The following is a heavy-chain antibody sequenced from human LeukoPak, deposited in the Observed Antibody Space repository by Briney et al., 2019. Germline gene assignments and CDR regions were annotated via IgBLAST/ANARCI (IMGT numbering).Heavy chain of an antibody. CDR2: ISQDGSNK. Sequence: GGSLRLSCAASGFSFSSYGMHWVRQAPGKGLEWVALISQDGSNKYHADSVKGRFTISRDNSKNTLYLQMNSLRVEDTAVYYCARGGTVVSGWGQGTLVTVSS. V-gene: IGHV3-30*03. CDR3: ARGGTVVSG. D-gene: IGHD4-23*01. J-gene: IGHJ4*02. CDR1: GFSFSSYG.